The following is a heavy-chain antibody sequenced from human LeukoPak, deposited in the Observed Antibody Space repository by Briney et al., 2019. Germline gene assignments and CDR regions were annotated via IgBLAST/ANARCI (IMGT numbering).Heavy chain of an antibody. V-gene: IGHV4-4*02. J-gene: IGHJ4*02. CDR2: ISHCGDT. Sequence: PSETLSLTCAVSGVSISSCNWWTWVRQPPGKGLEWIGEISHCGDTKYSPSLRTRVTISIDRSKNHLSLNLNSVTAAGTAIYYCSTRDQSRTDVVPPDYWGQGTLVTVSS. CDR1: GVSISSCNW. CDR3: STRDQSRTDVVPPDY. D-gene: IGHD5/OR15-5a*01.